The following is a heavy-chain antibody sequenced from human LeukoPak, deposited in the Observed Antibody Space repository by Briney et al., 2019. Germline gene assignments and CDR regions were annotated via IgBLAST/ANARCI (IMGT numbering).Heavy chain of an antibody. J-gene: IGHJ4*02. CDR3: AKEAHYDILTGYSYYFDY. CDR2: ISYDGSNK. Sequence: PGGSLRLSCAASGFTFSSYGMHWVRQAPGKGLEWVAVISYDGSNKYYADSVKGRFTISRDNSKNTLYLQMNSLGAEDTAVYYCAKEAHYDILTGYSYYFDYWGQGTLVTVSS. CDR1: GFTFSSYG. V-gene: IGHV3-30*18. D-gene: IGHD3-9*01.